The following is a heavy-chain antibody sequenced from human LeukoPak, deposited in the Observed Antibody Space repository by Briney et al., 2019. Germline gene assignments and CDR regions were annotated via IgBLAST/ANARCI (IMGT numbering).Heavy chain of an antibody. CDR1: GFTFSSYA. D-gene: IGHD2-2*01. CDR3: ARDRGDIVVVPAAVIRGN. V-gene: IGHV3-23*01. J-gene: IGHJ4*02. CDR2: ISGSGGST. Sequence: PGGSLRLSCAASGFTFSSYAMSWVRQAPGKGLEWVSAISGSGGSTYYADSVKGRFTISRDNSKNTLYLQMNSLRAEDTAVYYCARDRGDIVVVPAAVIRGNWGQGTLVTVSS.